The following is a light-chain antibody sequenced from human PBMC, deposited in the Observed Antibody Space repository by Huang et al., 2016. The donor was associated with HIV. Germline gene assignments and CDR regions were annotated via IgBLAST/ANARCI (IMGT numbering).Light chain of an antibody. CDR1: QSVLYSSNNKNY. V-gene: IGKV4-1*01. J-gene: IGKJ4*01. CDR3: QQYYSTPPT. Sequence: DIVMTQSPDSLAVSLGERATINCKSSQSVLYSSNNKNYLAWYQQKTGQPPKLLIYWASTRESGVPDRFSGSGSGTDFTLTSSILQAEDVAVYYCQQYYSTPPTFGGGTKVEIK. CDR2: WAS.